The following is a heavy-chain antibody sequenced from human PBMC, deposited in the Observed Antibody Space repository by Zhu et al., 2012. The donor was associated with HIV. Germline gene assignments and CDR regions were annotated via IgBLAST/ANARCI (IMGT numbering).Heavy chain of an antibody. D-gene: IGHD5-24*01. CDR2: IYYSGST. J-gene: IGHJ2*01. Sequence: QVQLQESGPGLVKPPETLSLTCTVSGGSISSYYWSWIRQPPGKGLEWIGYIYYSGSTNYNPSLKSRVTISVDTSKNQFSLKLSSVTAADTAVYYCAREPEDGYNYWYFDLVGPWHPWSLSPQ. CDR1: GGSISSYY. V-gene: IGHV4-59*01. CDR3: AREPEDGYNYWYFDL.